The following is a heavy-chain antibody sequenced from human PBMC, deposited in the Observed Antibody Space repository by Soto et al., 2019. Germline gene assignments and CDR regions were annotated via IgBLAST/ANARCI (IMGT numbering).Heavy chain of an antibody. D-gene: IGHD3-3*01. CDR2: ISSSSSTI. Sequence: EVQLVESGGGLVHPGGSLRLSCAASEFTFSSNTMNWVRQAPGKGLEWVSYISSSSSTIYYADSVKGRFTISRDNAKNSLYLQMNSLRAEDTAVYYCARDFYYDFWSGFDYWGQGTLVTVSS. V-gene: IGHV3-48*01. CDR3: ARDFYYDFWSGFDY. J-gene: IGHJ4*02. CDR1: EFTFSSNT.